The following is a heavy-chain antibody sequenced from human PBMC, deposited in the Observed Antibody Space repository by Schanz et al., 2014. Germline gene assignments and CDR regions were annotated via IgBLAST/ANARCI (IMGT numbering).Heavy chain of an antibody. CDR1: GFTLSNSD. Sequence: EVQLVESGGYLVQPGGSLRLSCAASGFTLSNSDMHWVRQGTGKGLEWVSTIGYLGDTYYPDSVKGRFTVSRDSGQNSLYLQMNSLRAGDTAVYYCAREQIMAAAGLVDYWGHGTLVTVSS. V-gene: IGHV3-13*01. D-gene: IGHD6-13*01. CDR3: AREQIMAAAGLVDY. CDR2: IGYLGDT. J-gene: IGHJ4*01.